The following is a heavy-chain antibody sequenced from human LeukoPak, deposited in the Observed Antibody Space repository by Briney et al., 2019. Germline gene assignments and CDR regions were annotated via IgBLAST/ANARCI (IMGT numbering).Heavy chain of an antibody. V-gene: IGHV3-53*01. CDR3: ARYCSGGSCYRGMDV. CDR1: GFTVSSNY. CDR2: IYSGGST. J-gene: IGHJ6*02. Sequence: PGGSLRLSCAAPGFTVSSNYMSWVRQAPGKGLEWVSVIYSGGSTYYADSVKGRFTISRDNSKNTLYLQMNSLRAEDTAVYYCARYCSGGSCYRGMDVWGQGTTVTVSS. D-gene: IGHD2-15*01.